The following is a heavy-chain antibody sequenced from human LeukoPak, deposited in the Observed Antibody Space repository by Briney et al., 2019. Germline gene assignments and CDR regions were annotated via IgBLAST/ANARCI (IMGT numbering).Heavy chain of an antibody. CDR1: GFTFSSYA. Sequence: GGSLRLSCAASGFTFSSYAMSWVRQAPGKGLEWVSSISSSSSYIYYADSVKGRFTISRDNAKNSLYLQMNSLRAEDTAVYYCARRTVTAPSDYWGQGTLATVSS. D-gene: IGHD4-11*01. CDR3: ARRTVTAPSDY. J-gene: IGHJ4*02. V-gene: IGHV3-21*01. CDR2: ISSSSSYI.